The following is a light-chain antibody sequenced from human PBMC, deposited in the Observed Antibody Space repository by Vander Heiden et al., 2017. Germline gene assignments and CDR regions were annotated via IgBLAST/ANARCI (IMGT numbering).Light chain of an antibody. J-gene: IGKJ1*01. CDR3: QQYYSSPRT. Sequence: DIAMNQSPDPLAVSLGERATINCKSSQSVLYSSNNKNYLAWYQQKPGQPPKLLIYWASTRESGVPDRFSGSGSGTDFTLTISSLQAEDVAVYYCQQYYSSPRTFGQGTKVEIK. CDR1: QSVLYSSNNKNY. V-gene: IGKV4-1*01. CDR2: WAS.